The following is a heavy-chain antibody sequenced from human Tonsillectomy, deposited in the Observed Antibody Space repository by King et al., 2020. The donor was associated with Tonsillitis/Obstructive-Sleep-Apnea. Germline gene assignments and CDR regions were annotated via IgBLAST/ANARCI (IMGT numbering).Heavy chain of an antibody. V-gene: IGHV3-48*03. CDR1: GFTFTNDE. J-gene: IGHJ4*02. Sequence: VQLVESGGGLVQPGGSLRLSCAASGFTFTNDEMNWVRQAPGKGLEWVSYISSGGSTMYYADSVKGRFTISRDNGKNSLYLQMNSLRAEDTAVYYCASGAVVGGTAYFDYWGQGALVTVSS. CDR3: ASGAVVGGTAYFDY. D-gene: IGHD6-19*01. CDR2: ISSGGSTM.